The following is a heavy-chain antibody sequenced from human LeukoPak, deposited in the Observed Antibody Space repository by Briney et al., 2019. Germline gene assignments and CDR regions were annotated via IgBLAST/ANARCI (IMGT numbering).Heavy chain of an antibody. D-gene: IGHD5-18*01. J-gene: IGHJ4*02. Sequence: GASVKVSCKASGYTSTNSHMHWVRQAPGLGLEWMGIINPLDVATSYAQKFQGRVTMTSDTSTSTVYMELGSLRSEDTAVYYCAKDGGVDPTMASLDYFDLWGQGTLVTVSS. CDR2: INPLDVAT. CDR3: AKDGGVDPTMASLDYFDL. CDR1: GYTSTNSH. V-gene: IGHV1-46*01.